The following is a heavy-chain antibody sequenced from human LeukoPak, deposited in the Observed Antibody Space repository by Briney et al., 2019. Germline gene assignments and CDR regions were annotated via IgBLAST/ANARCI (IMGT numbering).Heavy chain of an antibody. CDR2: IYYSGST. D-gene: IGHD6-6*01. CDR1: GGSFTIYS. CDR3: ARATGYSSSGIDP. V-gene: IGHV4-34*01. Sequence: SETLSLTCAVYGGSFTIYSWTWIRQPPGKGLEWIGSIYYSGSTYYNPSLKSRVTISVDTSKNQFSLKLSSVTAADTAVYYCARATGYSSSGIDPWGQGTLVTVSS. J-gene: IGHJ5*02.